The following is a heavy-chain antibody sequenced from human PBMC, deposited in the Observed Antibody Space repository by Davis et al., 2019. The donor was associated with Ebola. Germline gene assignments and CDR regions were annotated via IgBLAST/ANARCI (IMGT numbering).Heavy chain of an antibody. CDR2: IYYSGST. CDR1: GGSISSYY. D-gene: IGHD1-20*01. CDR3: ASPLTGE. J-gene: IGHJ4*02. Sequence: SETLSLTCTVSGGSISSYYWSWIRQPPGPVLEWIGYIYYSGSTNYNPSLKSRVTISVDTSKNQFSLKLSSVTAADTAVYYCASPLTGEWGQGTLVTVSS. V-gene: IGHV4-59*01.